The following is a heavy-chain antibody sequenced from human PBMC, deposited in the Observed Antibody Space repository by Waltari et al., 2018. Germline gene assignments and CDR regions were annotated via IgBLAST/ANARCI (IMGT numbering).Heavy chain of an antibody. CDR3: AKDMTRYSSSSDFDH. D-gene: IGHD6-6*01. Sequence: EVQLLESGGGLVQPGGSLTLSCAASGFPFKNYALSWVRPGPGNGLEWVSGINDNGESTYYADFVKGRITISRDNSKNTLYLRMHSLRAEDTALYYCAKDMTRYSSSSDFDHWGQGTLVTVSS. CDR1: GFPFKNYA. V-gene: IGHV3-23*01. CDR2: INDNGEST. J-gene: IGHJ4*02.